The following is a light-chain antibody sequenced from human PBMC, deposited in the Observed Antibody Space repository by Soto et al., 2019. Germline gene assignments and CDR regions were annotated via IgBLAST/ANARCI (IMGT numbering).Light chain of an antibody. J-gene: IGKJ1*01. CDR2: GAS. CDR1: QSFSSN. V-gene: IGKV3-15*01. Sequence: EIVMTQSPATLSVSPGERATLSCRASQSFSSNLACYQHKPGQAPRLLIYGASTRATGIPARFSGSGSGTEFTLTISSLQSEDFAVYYCQQYNNWPLSFGQGTKVDI. CDR3: QQYNNWPLS.